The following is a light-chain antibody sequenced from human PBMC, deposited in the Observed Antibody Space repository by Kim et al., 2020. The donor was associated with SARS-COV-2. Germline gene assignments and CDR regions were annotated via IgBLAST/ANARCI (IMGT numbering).Light chain of an antibody. Sequence: EILLTQSPGTLSLSPGERATLSCRASQAISAVAWYQQKPGQAPRLLIYDSSSRATGIPDRFSGSGSGTDFSLTISRLEPGDFAVYYCQQYASSPLTFGGGTKLEI. J-gene: IGKJ4*01. CDR2: DSS. CDR3: QQYASSPLT. CDR1: QAISA. V-gene: IGKV3-20*01.